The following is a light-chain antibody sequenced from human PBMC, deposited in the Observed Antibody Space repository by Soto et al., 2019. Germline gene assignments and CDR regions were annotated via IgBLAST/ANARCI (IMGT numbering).Light chain of an antibody. CDR3: SLYISAATCL. V-gene: IGLV2-18*01. Sequence: QSVLTQPPSVSGSPGQSVTISCTGTSSDLGSYNRVSWYQQPPGSAPKLIIYEVSNRPSGVPDRFSGSKSGKTASLTISGLQAEEEADYYCSLYISAATCLFGSGTKVTVL. CDR2: EVS. CDR1: SSDLGSYNR. J-gene: IGLJ1*01.